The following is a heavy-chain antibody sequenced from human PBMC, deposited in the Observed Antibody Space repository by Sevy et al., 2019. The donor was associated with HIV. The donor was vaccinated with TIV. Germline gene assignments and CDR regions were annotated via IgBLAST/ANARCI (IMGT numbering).Heavy chain of an antibody. CDR3: AKDPTTIFSDGFDY. J-gene: IGHJ4*02. Sequence: GESLKISCAASGFTFSSYGMHWVRQAPGKGLEWVAFIRYDGSNKYYADSVKGRFTISRDNSKNTLYLQMNSLRAEDTAVYYCAKDPTTIFSDGFDYWGQGTLVTVSS. D-gene: IGHD3-9*01. CDR1: GFTFSSYG. V-gene: IGHV3-30*02. CDR2: IRYDGSNK.